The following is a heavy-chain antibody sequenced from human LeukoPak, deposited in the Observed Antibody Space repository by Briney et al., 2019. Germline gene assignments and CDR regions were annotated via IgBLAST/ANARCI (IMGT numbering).Heavy chain of an antibody. Sequence: ASVKVSCKASGYTFTSYDINWVRQATGQGLEWMGWMNPNSGNTGYAQKFQGRVTITRNTSISTAYMELSSLRPEDTAVYYCARGLTMYYYYYYMDVWGKGTTVTVSS. CDR3: ARGLTMYYYYYYMDV. D-gene: IGHD3-3*01. CDR2: MNPNSGNT. V-gene: IGHV1-8*03. CDR1: GYTFTSYD. J-gene: IGHJ6*03.